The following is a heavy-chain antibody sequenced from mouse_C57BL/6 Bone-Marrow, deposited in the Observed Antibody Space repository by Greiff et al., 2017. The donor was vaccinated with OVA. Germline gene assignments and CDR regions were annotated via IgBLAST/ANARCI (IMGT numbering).Heavy chain of an antibody. J-gene: IGHJ3*01. CDR3: TIGYYAWFAY. CDR1: GFNIKDDY. Sequence: EVKLMESGAELVRPGASVKLSCTASGFNIKDDYMHWVKQRPEQGLEWIGWIDPENGATEYASKFQGKATITADTSSNTAYLQLSSLTSEDTAVYYCTIGYYAWFAYWGQGTLVTVSA. D-gene: IGHD2-3*01. V-gene: IGHV14-4*01. CDR2: IDPENGAT.